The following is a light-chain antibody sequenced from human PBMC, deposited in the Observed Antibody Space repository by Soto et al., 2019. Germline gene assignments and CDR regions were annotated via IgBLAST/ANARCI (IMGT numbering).Light chain of an antibody. V-gene: IGLV2-14*01. CDR2: EVS. CDR3: CSYTTSNTLV. J-gene: IGLJ2*01. Sequence: QSALTQPASVSGSPGQSITISCTGTSSDVGAYTYVSWYQQHPGKAPKHMIFEVSARPSGVSNRFSGSKSGNTASLTISGRQAEDEADYYCCSYTTSNTLVFGGGTKLTVL. CDR1: SSDVGAYTY.